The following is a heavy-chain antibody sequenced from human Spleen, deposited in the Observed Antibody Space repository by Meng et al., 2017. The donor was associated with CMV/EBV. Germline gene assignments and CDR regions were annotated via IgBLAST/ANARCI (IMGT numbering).Heavy chain of an antibody. D-gene: IGHD3-9*01. CDR1: GVPLSSNPYY. Sequence: QRHPHASVPGLTRLSQPVATTCPFSGVPLSSNPYYWGLVLQPPGKLLECIGTMYYTGTTYYNPSLNSRVTKSLNTPKNQFSLKLTALSAADTATYYCGGVKRLGIDHWGQGTLVTVSS. CDR2: MYYTGTT. CDR3: GGVKRLGIDH. V-gene: IGHV4-39*07. J-gene: IGHJ4*02.